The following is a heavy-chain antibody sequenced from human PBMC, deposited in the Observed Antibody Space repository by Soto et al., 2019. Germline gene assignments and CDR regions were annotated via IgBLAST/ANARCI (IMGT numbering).Heavy chain of an antibody. V-gene: IGHV1-18*01. D-gene: IGHD6-13*01. CDR2: ISAYNGNT. CDR1: GCTFTSYG. Sequence: PSVGVWCSASGCTFTSYGISWVRQTHGQGLEWMGWISAYNGNTNYAQKLQGRVTMTTDTSERTAYRELGSVRFDVKAVYLCARDLEACIAAAGTSSFFDFWGQGALVTVSS. CDR3: ARDLEACIAAAGTSSFFDF. J-gene: IGHJ4*02.